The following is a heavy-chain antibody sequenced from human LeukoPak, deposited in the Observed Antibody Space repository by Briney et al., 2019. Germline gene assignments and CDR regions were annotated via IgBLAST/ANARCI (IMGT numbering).Heavy chain of an antibody. CDR2: ISSNSGSYI. J-gene: IGHJ6*03. Sequence: GGSLRLSCAASGFTFSSYSMNWVRQAPGKGLEWVSSISSNSGSYIYYADSVKGRFTISRDSSKNTLYLQMNSLRAEDTAVYYCAKDRCSNGIGCLYYYMDVWGEGTTVTISS. V-gene: IGHV3-21*01. CDR1: GFTFSSYS. CDR3: AKDRCSNGIGCLYYYMDV. D-gene: IGHD2-8*01.